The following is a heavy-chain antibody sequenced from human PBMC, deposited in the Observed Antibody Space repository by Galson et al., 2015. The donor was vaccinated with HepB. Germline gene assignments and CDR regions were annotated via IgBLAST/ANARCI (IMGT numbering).Heavy chain of an antibody. Sequence: ETLSLTCTVSGGSISSYYWSWIRQPPGKGLEWIGYIYYSGSTYYNPSLKSRVTISVDTSKNQFSLKLSSVTAADTAVYYCARTGAGGAFDIWGQGTMVTVSS. V-gene: IGHV4-59*12. J-gene: IGHJ3*02. CDR1: GGSISSYY. D-gene: IGHD1-14*01. CDR3: ARTGAGGAFDI. CDR2: IYYSGST.